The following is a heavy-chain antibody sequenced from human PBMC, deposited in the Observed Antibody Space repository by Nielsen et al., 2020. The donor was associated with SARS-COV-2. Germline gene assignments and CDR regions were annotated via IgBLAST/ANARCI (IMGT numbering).Heavy chain of an antibody. CDR1: GGSFSGYY. V-gene: IGHV4-34*01. CDR2: INHSGST. J-gene: IGHJ6*03. Sequence: GSLRLSCAVYGGSFSGYYWSWIRQPPGKGLEWIGEINHSGSTNYNPSLKSRVTISVDTSKNQFSLKLSSVTAADTAVYYCAGDSAGGWYSTYYYYYYYMDVWGKGTTVTVSS. D-gene: IGHD6-19*01. CDR3: AGDSAGGWYSTYYYYYYYMDV.